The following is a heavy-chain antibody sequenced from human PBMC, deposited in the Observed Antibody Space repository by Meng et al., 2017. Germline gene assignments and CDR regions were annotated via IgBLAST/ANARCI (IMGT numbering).Heavy chain of an antibody. CDR2: FNTNTGNP. D-gene: IGHD1-26*01. CDR1: GYTFTSYA. V-gene: IGHV7-4-1*02. J-gene: IGHJ4*02. CDR3: AREVREVFDY. Sequence: QVQLVQLGAELKKHAALVTVAGKASGYTFTSYAMKWVRQAPGQGLEWMGWFNTNTGNPTYAQGFTGRFAFSMDTSISTAYLQISSLKSEDTAVYYCAREVREVFDYWGQGTLVTVSS.